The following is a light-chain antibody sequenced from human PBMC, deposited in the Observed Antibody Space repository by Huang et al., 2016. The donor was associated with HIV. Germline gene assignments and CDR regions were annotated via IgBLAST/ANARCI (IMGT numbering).Light chain of an antibody. V-gene: IGKV1-8*01. CDR3: QQYYSYRT. Sequence: AIRMTPSPSSLSASTGDRVNITCRASQDINNFLAWYQQKPGKAPNLLIYAASILETGVPSRFSGSGSGTEFNLSISCLQSEDFATYYCQQYYSYRTFGQGTQVEIK. J-gene: IGKJ1*01. CDR2: AAS. CDR1: QDINNF.